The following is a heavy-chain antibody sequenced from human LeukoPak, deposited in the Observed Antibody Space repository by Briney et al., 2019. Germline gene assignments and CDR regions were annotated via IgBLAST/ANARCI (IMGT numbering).Heavy chain of an antibody. J-gene: IGHJ4*02. Sequence: GESLKISCKGSGYSFTSYWIGWVRQMPGKGLEWMGIIYPGDSDTRYSPSFQGQVTISADKSISTAYLQWSSLKASDTAMYYCAMGAYYYDSSGYYYPSPKPFDYWGQGTLVTVSS. D-gene: IGHD3-22*01. CDR2: IYPGDSDT. V-gene: IGHV5-51*01. CDR1: GYSFTSYW. CDR3: AMGAYYYDSSGYYYPSPKPFDY.